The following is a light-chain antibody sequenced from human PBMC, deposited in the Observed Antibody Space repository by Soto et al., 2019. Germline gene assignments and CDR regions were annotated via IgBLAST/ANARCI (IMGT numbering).Light chain of an antibody. J-gene: IGLJ1*01. CDR3: QSNDSNLSAHYV. V-gene: IGLV1-40*01. CDR1: SSNIGATYD. CDR2: GNS. Sequence: QSVLTQPPSVSGAPGQRVTISCTGSSSNIGATYDVQWYQQLPGTAPKLLIYGNSNRPSGVPDRFSGSKSGTSASLAITGLQADDVADYYCQSNDSNLSAHYVFGTGTKVTVL.